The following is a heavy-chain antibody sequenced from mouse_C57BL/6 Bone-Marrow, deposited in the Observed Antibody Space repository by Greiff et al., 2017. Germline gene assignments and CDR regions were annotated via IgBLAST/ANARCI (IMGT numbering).Heavy chain of an antibody. CDR2: IYPRSGDT. CDR3: GPGGNSHDY. J-gene: IGHJ2*01. D-gene: IGHD2-1*01. Sequence: QVQLKQSGAELARPGASVKLSCKASGYTFTSYGISWVKQRTGQGLEWIGEIYPRSGDTYYNEKFKGKATLTADKSSSTAYMELRSLTSEDSAVYFCGPGGNSHDYWGQGTTLTVSS. V-gene: IGHV1-81*01. CDR1: GYTFTSYG.